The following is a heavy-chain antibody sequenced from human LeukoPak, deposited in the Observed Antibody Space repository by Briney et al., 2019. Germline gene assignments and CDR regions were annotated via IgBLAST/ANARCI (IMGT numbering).Heavy chain of an antibody. Sequence: PGGSLRLSCAASGFNFYYDWMSWVRQAPGKGLEWVGRIKSKTDGETTEYAAPVKGRFTISRDDSRNTLYLQMSSLKTEDTAVYYCVRDQYCASSSCPGAFDLWGQGTVVTVSS. CDR1: GFNFYYDW. V-gene: IGHV3-15*01. D-gene: IGHD2-2*01. CDR2: IKSKTDGETT. CDR3: VRDQYCASSSCPGAFDL. J-gene: IGHJ3*01.